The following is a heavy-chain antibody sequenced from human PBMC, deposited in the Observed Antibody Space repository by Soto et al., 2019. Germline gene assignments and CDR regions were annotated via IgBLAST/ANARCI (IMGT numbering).Heavy chain of an antibody. J-gene: IGHJ6*02. D-gene: IGHD6-19*01. Sequence: LGESLKISCKGSGYSFTSYWIGWVRQMPGKGLEWMGIIYPGDSDTRYSPSFQGQVTISADKSISTAYLQWSSLKASDTAMYYCARPREAGKKYYGVDVWGQGTTVTVSS. CDR3: ARPREAGKKYYGVDV. V-gene: IGHV5-51*01. CDR1: GYSFTSYW. CDR2: IYPGDSDT.